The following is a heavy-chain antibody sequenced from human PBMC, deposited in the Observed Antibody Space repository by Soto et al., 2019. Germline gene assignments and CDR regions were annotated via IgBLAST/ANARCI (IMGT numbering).Heavy chain of an antibody. CDR2: FDPEDGET. J-gene: IGHJ3*02. V-gene: IGHV1-24*01. CDR3: ATDTITFGGVIVIHWALDI. D-gene: IGHD3-16*02. Sequence: QVQLVQSGAEVKKPGASVKVSCKVSGYTLTELSMHWVRQAPGKGLECMGGFDPEDGETIYAQKFQGRVTMTEDTYKDTAYMELRSLRSEDTAVYYCATDTITFGGVIVIHWALDIWGQGTMVTVSS. CDR1: GYTLTELS.